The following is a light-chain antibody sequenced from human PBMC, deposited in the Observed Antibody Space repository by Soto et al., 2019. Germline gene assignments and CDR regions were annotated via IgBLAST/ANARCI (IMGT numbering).Light chain of an antibody. CDR2: GAS. V-gene: IGKV3-20*01. CDR1: QSVRSTY. J-gene: IGKJ1*01. CDR3: QQCGNSPRT. Sequence: PGERATLSCRASQSVRSTYLAWYQQKPGQAPRLLIYGASNRATGIPDRFSGSGSGTDFTLTISRLEPEDFALYYCQQCGNSPRTFGQGTRVEIK.